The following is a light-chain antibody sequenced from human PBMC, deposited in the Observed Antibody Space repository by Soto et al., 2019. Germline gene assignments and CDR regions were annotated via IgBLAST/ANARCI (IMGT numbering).Light chain of an antibody. Sequence: QSVLTQPPSVSGAPGQRVTISCTGSSSNIGAGYDVHWYQQLPGTAPKLLIYGNSNRPSGVPDRFSGSKSGTSASLAITGLQAEDEADYYCRSYDSSSVVFGGGTKLTVL. V-gene: IGLV1-40*01. CDR3: RSYDSSSVV. CDR2: GNS. CDR1: SSNIGAGYD. J-gene: IGLJ2*01.